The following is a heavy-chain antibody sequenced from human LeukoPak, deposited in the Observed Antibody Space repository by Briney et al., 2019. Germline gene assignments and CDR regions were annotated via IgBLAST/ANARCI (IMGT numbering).Heavy chain of an antibody. CDR3: ARARAAAGAQYFQH. J-gene: IGHJ1*01. D-gene: IGHD6-13*01. CDR2: IYTSDGSA. CDR1: GYTFTSHG. Sequence: ASVKVSCKASGYTFTSHGITWVRQAPGQGPEWMGIIYTSDGSARYAQKFQGRVTMTRDTSTGTVYMELSSLRSEDTAVYYCARARAAAGAQYFQHWGQGTLVSASS. V-gene: IGHV1-46*01.